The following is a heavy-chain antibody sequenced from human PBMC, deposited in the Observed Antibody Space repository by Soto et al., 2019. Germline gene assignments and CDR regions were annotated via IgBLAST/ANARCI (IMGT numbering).Heavy chain of an antibody. D-gene: IGHD4-17*01. Sequence: GASVKVSCKASGYTFTSYDINWVRQATGQGLEWMGWMNPNSGNTGYAQKFQGRVTMTRNTSISTAYMELSSLRSEDTAVYYCARAAGLFDYGDDTSRYYYYYMDVWGKGPTVTVSS. J-gene: IGHJ6*03. CDR2: MNPNSGNT. CDR1: GYTFTSYD. CDR3: ARAAGLFDYGDDTSRYYYYYMDV. V-gene: IGHV1-8*01.